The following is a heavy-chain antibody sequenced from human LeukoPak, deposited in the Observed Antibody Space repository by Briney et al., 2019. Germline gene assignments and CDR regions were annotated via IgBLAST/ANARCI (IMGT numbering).Heavy chain of an antibody. V-gene: IGHV4-39*01. Sequence: SETLSLTCTVSGGPLSSSGFYWAWVRQSPGKGLEWIGSIYYSGSTYYNPSLKSRVTISVDTSKNQFSLKLSSVTAADTAVYYCARLDTAMGEYWGQGTLVTVSS. D-gene: IGHD5-18*01. CDR3: ARLDTAMGEY. CDR1: GGPLSSSGFY. CDR2: IYYSGST. J-gene: IGHJ4*02.